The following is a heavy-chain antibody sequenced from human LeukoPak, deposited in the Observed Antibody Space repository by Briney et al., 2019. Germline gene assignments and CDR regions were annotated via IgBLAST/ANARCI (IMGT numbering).Heavy chain of an antibody. Sequence: ASVKVTCKASGYTFTRYYMHWVRQAPGQGLDWMGLINPNNGGTHYAQKFQGRVTMTRDTSISTAYMELSRLRSEDTAVYYCARIQYSGSYWGSLDYWGQGTLVTVSS. D-gene: IGHD1-26*01. CDR2: INPNNGGT. CDR3: ARIQYSGSYWGSLDY. CDR1: GYTFTRYY. J-gene: IGHJ4*02. V-gene: IGHV1-2*02.